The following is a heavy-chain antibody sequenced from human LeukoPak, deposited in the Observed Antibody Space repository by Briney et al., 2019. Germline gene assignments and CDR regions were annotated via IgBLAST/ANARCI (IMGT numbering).Heavy chain of an antibody. D-gene: IGHD6-25*01. J-gene: IGHJ4*02. CDR1: GYTFTSYG. Sequence: VASVKVSCKASGYTFTSYGISWVRPAPGQGLEWMGWISAYNGNTNYAQKLQGRVTMTTDTSTSTAYMELRSLRSDDTVVYYCARELAAVLDYWGQGTLVTVSS. V-gene: IGHV1-18*01. CDR2: ISAYNGNT. CDR3: ARELAAVLDY.